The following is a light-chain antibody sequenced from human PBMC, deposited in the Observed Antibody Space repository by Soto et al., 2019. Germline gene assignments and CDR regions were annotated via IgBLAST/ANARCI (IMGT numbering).Light chain of an antibody. V-gene: IGKV1-9*01. CDR2: AAS. CDR3: QQLNSYPLT. CDR1: QGISSY. Sequence: DIQLTQSPSFLSASVGDRVTITCRASQGISSYLAWYQQKPGKAPRLLSYAASTLQSGVPSRFSGSGSGTEFTLTISSLQPEDCATYYCQQLNSYPLTFGGGTKVEIK. J-gene: IGKJ4*01.